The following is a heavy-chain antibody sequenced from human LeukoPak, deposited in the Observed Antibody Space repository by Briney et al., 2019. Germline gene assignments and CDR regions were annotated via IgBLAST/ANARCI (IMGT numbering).Heavy chain of an antibody. Sequence: SETLSLTCAVYGGSFSGYYWSWIRQPPGKGLEWIGEINHSGSTNYNPSLKSRVTISVDTSNNQFSLKLTSVTAADSAVYYCASSYYAWGQGTLVTVSS. J-gene: IGHJ5*02. CDR2: INHSGST. D-gene: IGHD3-10*01. V-gene: IGHV4-34*01. CDR3: ASSYYA. CDR1: GGSFSGYY.